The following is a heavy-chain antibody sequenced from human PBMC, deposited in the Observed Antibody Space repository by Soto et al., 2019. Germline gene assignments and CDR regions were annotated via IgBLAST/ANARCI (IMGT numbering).Heavy chain of an antibody. Sequence: SETLSLTGTVSGGSISSYYWSWIRQPAGKGLEWIGRIYTSGSTNYNPSLKSRVTMSVDTSKNQFSLKLSSVTAADTAAYYCATTIAAAEGWYFDYWGQGTLVTVSS. D-gene: IGHD6-13*01. CDR3: ATTIAAAEGWYFDY. J-gene: IGHJ4*02. CDR2: IYTSGST. CDR1: GGSISSYY. V-gene: IGHV4-4*07.